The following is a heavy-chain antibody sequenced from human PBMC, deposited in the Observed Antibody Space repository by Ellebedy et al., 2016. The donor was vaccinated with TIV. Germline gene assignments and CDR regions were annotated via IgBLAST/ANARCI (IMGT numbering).Heavy chain of an antibody. Sequence: PGGSLRLSCAASGFTFSSYWMHWVRQAPGKGPVWVSRINGDETSTSYGDSVRGRFTISRDNAENTVYLQMNGLGVDDTAVYYCAGHQGGATIFDFWGQGTRVTVSS. D-gene: IGHD3-9*01. V-gene: IGHV3-74*01. CDR1: GFTFSSYW. CDR3: AGHQGGATIFDF. CDR2: INGDETST. J-gene: IGHJ4*02.